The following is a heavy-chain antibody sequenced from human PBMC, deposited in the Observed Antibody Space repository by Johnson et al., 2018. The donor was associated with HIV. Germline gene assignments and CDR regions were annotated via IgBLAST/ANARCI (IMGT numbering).Heavy chain of an antibody. CDR2: IPYDGSDK. V-gene: IGHV3-30*02. J-gene: IGHJ3*02. CDR1: GFSFSSYG. D-gene: IGHD4-17*01. Sequence: QVQLVESGGGVVQPGGSLRLSCATSGFSFSSYGMYWVRQAPGKGLEWVSFIPYDGSDKYYTDSVKGQFTISRDNSKNKLYLQMNGLRAVDTAVYYCARDWDEYGAFDIWGQGTMVTVSS. CDR3: ARDWDEYGAFDI.